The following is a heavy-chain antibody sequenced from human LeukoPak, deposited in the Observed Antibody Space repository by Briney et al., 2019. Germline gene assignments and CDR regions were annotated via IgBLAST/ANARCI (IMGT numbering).Heavy chain of an antibody. CDR3: ARLALEWLLWNWFDP. D-gene: IGHD3-3*01. CDR2: IAYDGNNK. CDR1: GFTFSKYD. V-gene: IGHV3-30-3*01. Sequence: GGSLRLSCVASGFTFSKYDVHWVRQAPGKGLEWVAVIAYDGNNKIYADSVKGRFTISKDNSKNTLYLQMNSPRAEDTAVYYCARLALEWLLWNWFDPWGQGTLVTVSS. J-gene: IGHJ5*02.